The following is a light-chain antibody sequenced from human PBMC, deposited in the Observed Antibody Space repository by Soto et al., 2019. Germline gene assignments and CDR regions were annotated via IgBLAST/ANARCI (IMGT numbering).Light chain of an antibody. CDR3: QQYGSSPQT. J-gene: IGKJ1*01. CDR1: PSVSRAY. V-gene: IGKV3-20*01. Sequence: EIVLTQSPGTLSLSPGERATLFCRASPSVSRAYLAWYQQRPGQAPRILIYGAFIRATGIPDRFSGSGSGTDFTLTISRLEPEDFALYYCQQYGSSPQTFGQGTKVEIK. CDR2: GAF.